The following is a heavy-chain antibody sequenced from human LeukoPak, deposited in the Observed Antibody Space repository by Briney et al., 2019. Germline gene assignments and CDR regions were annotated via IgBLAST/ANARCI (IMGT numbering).Heavy chain of an antibody. V-gene: IGHV3-48*01. CDR1: GFSFSNYG. D-gene: IGHD2-2*01. Sequence: GGSLRLSCAASGFSFSNYGMDWVRQAPGKRLEWVSYISSSSGSIYYADSVKGRFTISRDKAENSLYLQMNSLRADNKAVYYCARVVVVPAAMIWNAFDIWGQGTLVTVSS. CDR3: ARVVVVPAAMIWNAFDI. CDR2: ISSSSGSI. J-gene: IGHJ3*02.